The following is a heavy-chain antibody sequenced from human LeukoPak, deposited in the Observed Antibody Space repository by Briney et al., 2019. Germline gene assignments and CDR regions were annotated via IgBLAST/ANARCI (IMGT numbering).Heavy chain of an antibody. CDR1: GFTFSSYW. CDR2: IKQDGSEK. D-gene: IGHD3-16*02. Sequence: GGSLRLSCAASGFTFSSYWMNWVRQAPGKGLEWVANIKQDGSEKYYVDSVKGRFTISRDNAKNSLYLQMNSLRAEDTAVYYCAKTLRPRYSQDAFDIWGQGTMVTVSS. CDR3: AKTLRPRYSQDAFDI. J-gene: IGHJ3*02. V-gene: IGHV3-7*01.